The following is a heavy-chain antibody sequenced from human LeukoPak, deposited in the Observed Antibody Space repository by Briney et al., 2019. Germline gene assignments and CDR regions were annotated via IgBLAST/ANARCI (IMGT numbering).Heavy chain of an antibody. CDR3: ARDSGTTGEVKFDP. J-gene: IGHJ5*02. Sequence: SETLSLTCTVSGGSIFTYYWTWVRQPPGKGLEWIGRIYTSGSTDYNPSLKSRVTMSVDTSKNQFSLKLSSVTAADTAVYYCARDSGTTGEVKFDPWGQGTLVTVSS. CDR1: GGSIFTYY. V-gene: IGHV4-4*07. CDR2: IYTSGST. D-gene: IGHD3-10*01.